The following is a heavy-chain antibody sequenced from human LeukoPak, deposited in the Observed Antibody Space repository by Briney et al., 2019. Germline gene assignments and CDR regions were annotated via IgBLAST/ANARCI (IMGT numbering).Heavy chain of an antibody. CDR2: ISSSSSYI. Sequence: PGGSLRLSCAASGFTFSSYAMSWVRQAPGKGLWWVSSISSSSSYIYYADSVKGRFTISRDNAKNSLYLQMNSLRAEDTAVYYCVRGGSATRLDPWGQGTLVTVSS. V-gene: IGHV3-21*01. J-gene: IGHJ5*02. CDR3: VRGGSATRLDP. CDR1: GFTFSSYA. D-gene: IGHD3-16*01.